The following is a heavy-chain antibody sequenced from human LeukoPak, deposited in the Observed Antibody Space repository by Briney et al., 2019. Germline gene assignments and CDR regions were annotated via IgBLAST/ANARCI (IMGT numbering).Heavy chain of an antibody. Sequence: PSETLSLTCTVSGGSISNYYWSWIRQPPGKGLEWLGYIYYSGSTNYNPSLKSRVTVSVDTSKNQFSLKLSSVNAADTAVYYCARDPLDYSNNGHYFDYWGQGTLVTVSS. CDR2: IYYSGST. V-gene: IGHV4-59*01. CDR3: ARDPLDYSNNGHYFDY. D-gene: IGHD4-11*01. J-gene: IGHJ4*02. CDR1: GGSISNYY.